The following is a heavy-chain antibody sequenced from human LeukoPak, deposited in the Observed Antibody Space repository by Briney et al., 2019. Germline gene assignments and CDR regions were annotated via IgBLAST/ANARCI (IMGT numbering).Heavy chain of an antibody. J-gene: IGHJ4*02. D-gene: IGHD2-15*01. CDR3: VRDRESSSKGHFDY. Sequence: GGSLRLSCAASGFTFSSYAMHWVRQAPGRRPEWVAVMSYDGTNIFYSDSVKGRFTISRDNSKNTLFLQMNSLRVEDTAVYYCVRDRESSSKGHFDYWGQGTLVTVSS. CDR2: MSYDGTNI. CDR1: GFTFSSYA. V-gene: IGHV3-30-3*01.